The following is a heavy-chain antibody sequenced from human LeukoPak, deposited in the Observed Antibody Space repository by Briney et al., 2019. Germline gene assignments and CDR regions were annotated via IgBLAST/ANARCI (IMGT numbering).Heavy chain of an antibody. CDR1: GGSFSGYY. V-gene: IGHV4-34*01. CDR2: INHSGST. CDR3: ARWSSNYYDSSGRRFDP. Sequence: PSETLSLTCAVYGGSFSGYYWSWIRQPPGKGLEWIGEINHSGSTNYNPSLKSRVTISVDTSKNQFSLKLSSVTAADTAVYYCARWSSNYYDSSGRRFDPWGQGTLVTVS. D-gene: IGHD3-22*01. J-gene: IGHJ5*02.